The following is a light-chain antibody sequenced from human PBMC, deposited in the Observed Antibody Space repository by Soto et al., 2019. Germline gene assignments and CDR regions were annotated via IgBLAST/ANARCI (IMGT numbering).Light chain of an antibody. J-gene: IGLJ1*01. Sequence: QAVVTQPPSVSGAPGQRVTISCTGSSSNIGAGYPVHWYQQLPGTAPKLLVAGNRPSGVPDRFSVSKSGASASLAITGLQAEDEAHYYCSSYAGSNNFVFGTGTKLTVL. CDR3: SSYAGSNNFV. CDR1: SSNIGAGYP. V-gene: IGLV1-40*03. CDR2: G.